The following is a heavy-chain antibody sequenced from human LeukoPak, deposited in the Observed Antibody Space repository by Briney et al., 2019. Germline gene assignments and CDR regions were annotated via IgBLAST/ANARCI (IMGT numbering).Heavy chain of an antibody. J-gene: IGHJ5*02. CDR2: IIPIFGTA. CDR1: GGTFSSYA. D-gene: IGHD3-22*01. V-gene: IGHV1-69*13. CDR3: ARDKDDGYYYDSSGFNWFDP. Sequence: ASVKVSCKASGGTFSSYAISWVRQAPGQGLEWMGGIIPIFGTANYAQKFQGRVTITADESTSTAYMELSSLRSEDTAVYYCARDKDDGYYYDSSGFNWFDPWGQGTLVTVSS.